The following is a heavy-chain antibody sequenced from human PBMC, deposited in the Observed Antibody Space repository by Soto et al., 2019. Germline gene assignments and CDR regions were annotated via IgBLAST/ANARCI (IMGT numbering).Heavy chain of an antibody. CDR1: GFTFSSYA. Sequence: QVQLVESGGGVVQPGRSLRLSCAASGFTFSSYAMHWVRQAPGKGLEWVAVISYEGSNKYYADSVKGRFTISRDNSKNTLYLQMNSLRAEDTAVYYCARAGPQGSSIAARRGYYYGMDVWGQGTTVTVSS. V-gene: IGHV3-30-3*01. D-gene: IGHD6-6*01. CDR2: ISYEGSNK. CDR3: ARAGPQGSSIAARRGYYYGMDV. J-gene: IGHJ6*02.